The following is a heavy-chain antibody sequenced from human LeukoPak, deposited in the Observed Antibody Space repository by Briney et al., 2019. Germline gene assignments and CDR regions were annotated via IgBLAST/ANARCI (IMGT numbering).Heavy chain of an antibody. V-gene: IGHV3-53*01. Sequence: GGSLRLSYAASGFTVSSNYMSWVRQAPGKGLEWVSVIYSGGSTYYADSVKGRFTISRDNSKNTLYLQMNSLRAEDTAVYYCARLYDSSGYLFDYWGQGTLVTVSS. CDR2: IYSGGST. J-gene: IGHJ4*02. D-gene: IGHD3-22*01. CDR1: GFTVSSNY. CDR3: ARLYDSSGYLFDY.